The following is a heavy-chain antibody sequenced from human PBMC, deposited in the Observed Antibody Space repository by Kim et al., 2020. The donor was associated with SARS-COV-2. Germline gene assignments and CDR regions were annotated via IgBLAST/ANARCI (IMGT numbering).Heavy chain of an antibody. Sequence: GGSLRLSCAASGFTFGDYAMHWVRQAPGKGLEWVSGISWNSGSIGYADSVKGRFTISRDNAKNSLYLQMNSLRAEDTALYYCAKDKYDILTGINWFDPWGQGTLVTVSS. CDR1: GFTFGDYA. CDR2: ISWNSGSI. V-gene: IGHV3-9*01. J-gene: IGHJ5*02. D-gene: IGHD3-9*01. CDR3: AKDKYDILTGINWFDP.